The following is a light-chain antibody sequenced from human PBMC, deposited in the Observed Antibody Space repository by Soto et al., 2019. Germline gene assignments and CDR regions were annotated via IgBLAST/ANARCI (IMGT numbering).Light chain of an antibody. J-gene: IGKJ4*01. V-gene: IGKV3-15*01. Sequence: IGMIESPAPLSVSPGERHTLSCKASQSVSSNLAWYQQKPGQAPRLLIYGASTRASGIPARFSGSGSGTEFTLTIFFLQSEDFTLYYCQLDNFLLLTFCGVSKV. CDR2: GAS. CDR3: QLDNFLLLT. CDR1: QSVSSN.